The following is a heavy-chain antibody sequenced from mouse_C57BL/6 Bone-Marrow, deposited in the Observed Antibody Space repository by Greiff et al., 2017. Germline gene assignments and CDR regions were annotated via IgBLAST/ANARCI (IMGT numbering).Heavy chain of an antibody. V-gene: IGHV1-54*01. Sequence: QVQLQQSGAELVRPGASVKVSCKASGYAFTNYLIEWVKQRPGQGLEWIGVINPGSGGTNYNEKFKGKATLTADKSSSTAYMQLSSLTSEDAAVYVCARSRGLRRQFAYWGQGTVVTVSA. D-gene: IGHD2-4*01. CDR1: GYAFTNYL. CDR3: ARSRGLRRQFAY. CDR2: INPGSGGT. J-gene: IGHJ3*01.